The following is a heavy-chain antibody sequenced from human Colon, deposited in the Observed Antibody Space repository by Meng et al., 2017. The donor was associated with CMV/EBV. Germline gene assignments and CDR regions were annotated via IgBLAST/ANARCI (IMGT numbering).Heavy chain of an antibody. V-gene: IGHV3-30*02. CDR2: IGSDGSIK. J-gene: IGHJ4*02. D-gene: IGHD4-11*01. CDR3: AREGYSNFDY. CDR1: GLTFNGYG. Sequence: GGSLRLSCAASGLTFNGYGLHWVRQAPGKGLEWVAFIGSDGSIKRYSDSVKGRFNISRDNSKSTLWLRMHSLRPEDTALYYCAREGYSNFDYWGQGTLVTVSS.